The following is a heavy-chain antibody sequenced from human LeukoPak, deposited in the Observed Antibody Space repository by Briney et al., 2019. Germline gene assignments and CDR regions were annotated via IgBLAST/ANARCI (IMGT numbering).Heavy chain of an antibody. CDR1: GGTFSRYV. J-gene: IGHJ4*01. D-gene: IGHD4-17*01. Sequence: SVTVSCKASGGTFSRYVISWVRQAPGQGLEWMGGIIPIFGSAHYAQKFQGRVTITADEFMSTGYMELSRLTSDDTAVYYCARGGVYGDYYFDYWGQGALVTVSS. V-gene: IGHV1-69*13. CDR3: ARGGVYGDYYFDY. CDR2: IIPIFGSA.